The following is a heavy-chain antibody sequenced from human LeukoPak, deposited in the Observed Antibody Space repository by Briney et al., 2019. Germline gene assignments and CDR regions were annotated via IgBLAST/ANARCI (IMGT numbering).Heavy chain of an antibody. CDR1: GFTFSSYA. D-gene: IGHD6-19*01. CDR2: ISSTGSYT. Sequence: GGSLRLSCAASGFTFSSYAMIWVRQAPGKGLECVSSISSTGSYTYYADSVKGRFTISRDNAKNSLYVQMNSLRAEDTAVYYCARGGIAVAVFAFDIWGQGTMVTVSS. J-gene: IGHJ3*02. V-gene: IGHV3-21*01. CDR3: ARGGIAVAVFAFDI.